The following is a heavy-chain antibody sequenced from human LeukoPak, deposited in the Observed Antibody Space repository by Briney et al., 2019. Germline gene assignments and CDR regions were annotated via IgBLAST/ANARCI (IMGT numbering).Heavy chain of an antibody. CDR1: GFTFSSNW. CDR2: IASDGSST. V-gene: IGHV3-74*01. Sequence: GGSLRLSCADSGFTFSSNWMHWVRQAPGKGLVWVSRIASDGSSTDYADSVRGRFTIFRDNAKNTLYLQMNSLRAEDTAVYYCTSARYGGNSDYWGQGTLVTVSS. D-gene: IGHD4-23*01. J-gene: IGHJ4*02. CDR3: TSARYGGNSDY.